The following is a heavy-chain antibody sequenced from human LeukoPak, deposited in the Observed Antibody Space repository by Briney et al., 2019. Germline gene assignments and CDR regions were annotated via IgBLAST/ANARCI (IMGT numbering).Heavy chain of an antibody. J-gene: IGHJ3*02. CDR2: IGTAGDT. Sequence: PGGSLRLSCAASGFTFSSYDMHWVRQATGKGLEWVSAIGTAGDTYYPGSVKGRFTISRENAKNSLYLQMNSLRAGDTAVYYCARALTRITMVRGVNDAFDIWGQGTMVTVSS. CDR3: ARALTRITMVRGVNDAFDI. CDR1: GFTFSSYD. V-gene: IGHV3-13*04. D-gene: IGHD3-10*01.